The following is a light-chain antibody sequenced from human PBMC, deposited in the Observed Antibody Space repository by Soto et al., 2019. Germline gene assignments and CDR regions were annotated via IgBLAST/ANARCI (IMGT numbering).Light chain of an antibody. J-gene: IGLJ3*02. Sequence: QSVLTQPPSASGTPGQRVTISCSGSSSNIGSNTVNWYQQLPGTAPKLLIYNNNRRPSGVPDRFSGSKSGTSASLAIRGLESDDEADYYCAAWDDSLTGCVFGGGTKVTVL. CDR3: AAWDDSLTGCV. V-gene: IGLV1-44*01. CDR1: SSNIGSNT. CDR2: NNN.